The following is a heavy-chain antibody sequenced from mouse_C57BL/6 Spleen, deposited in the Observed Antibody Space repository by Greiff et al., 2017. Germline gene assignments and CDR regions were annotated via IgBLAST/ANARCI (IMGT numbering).Heavy chain of an antibody. CDR1: GFTFSDYY. D-gene: IGHD1-1*01. CDR3: ARYGGYYSFYH. Sequence: EVQRVESEGGLVQPGSSMKLSCTASGFTFSDYYMAWVRQVPEKGLEWVANINYDGSSTYYMDSLKSRFIISIDNAKNILYLRMISLKSEDTATYYCARYGGYYSFYHWGQGATLTVSS. J-gene: IGHJ2*01. V-gene: IGHV5-16*01. CDR2: INYDGSST.